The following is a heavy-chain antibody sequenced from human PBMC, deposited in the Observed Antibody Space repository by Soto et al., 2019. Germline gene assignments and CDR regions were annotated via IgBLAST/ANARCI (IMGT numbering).Heavy chain of an antibody. V-gene: IGHV3-23*01. CDR1: GFTSSNYS. CDR3: AGGAMVTPYYYGLDV. J-gene: IGHJ6*02. D-gene: IGHD5-18*01. CDR2: TSGSGHYI. Sequence: EVRLLESGGGLVQPGGSLRLYCAGSGFTSSNYSMSWVRQAPGKGLEWVSTTSGSGHYIQYRDSVKGRFTISRDNSKNTLHLQMNSLRAEDTAVDYCAGGAMVTPYYYGLDVWGQGTTVTVSS.